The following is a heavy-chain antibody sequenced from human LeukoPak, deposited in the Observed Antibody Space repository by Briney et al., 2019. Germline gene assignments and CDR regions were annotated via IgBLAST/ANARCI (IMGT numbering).Heavy chain of an antibody. CDR3: ARHFDSSSSFCFDY. CDR2: IYYSGST. V-gene: IGHV4-59*01. J-gene: IGHJ4*02. Sequence: SETLSLTCTVSGGSISSYYWSWIRQPPGKGLEWIGYIYYSGSTNYNPSLKSRVTISVDTSKNQFSLKLSSVTAADTAVYYCARHFDSSSSFCFDYWGQGTLVTVPS. CDR1: GGSISSYY. D-gene: IGHD6-6*01.